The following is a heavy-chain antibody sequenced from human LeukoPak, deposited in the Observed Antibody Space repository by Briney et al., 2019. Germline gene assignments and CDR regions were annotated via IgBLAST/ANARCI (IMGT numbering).Heavy chain of an antibody. Sequence: SVKVSCKASGGTFSSYAISWVRQAPGQGLEWMGGIIPIFGTANYAQKFQGRVTITADESTSTAYMELSSLRSEDAAVYYCARPQIITIFGVVLGAFDIWGQGTMVTVSS. CDR1: GGTFSSYA. J-gene: IGHJ3*02. V-gene: IGHV1-69*13. CDR2: IIPIFGTA. CDR3: ARPQIITIFGVVLGAFDI. D-gene: IGHD3-3*01.